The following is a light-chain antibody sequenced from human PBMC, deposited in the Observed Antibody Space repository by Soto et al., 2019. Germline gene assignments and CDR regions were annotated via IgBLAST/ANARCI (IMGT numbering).Light chain of an antibody. CDR1: SSNIGDGYD. CDR3: QAYDNKLGGKVV. CDR2: GNT. Sequence: QSVLTQPPSLSGALGQRVAISCTGTSSNIGDGYDVHWYQQIAGTAPKLLIFGNTNRPSGVHDRFSGSKSGASASLDITGLQADDEADYYCQAYDNKLGGKVVFGGGTKLTVL. V-gene: IGLV1-40*01. J-gene: IGLJ2*01.